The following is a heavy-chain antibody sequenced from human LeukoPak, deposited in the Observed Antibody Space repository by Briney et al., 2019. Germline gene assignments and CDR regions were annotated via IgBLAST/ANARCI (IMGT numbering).Heavy chain of an antibody. V-gene: IGHV4-34*01. Sequence: PSETLSLTCAVYGGSFSGYYWSWIRQPPGKGLERIGEINHSGSTNYNPSLKSRVTISVDTSKNQFSLKLSSVTAADTAVYYCARRLGGSWLLSGRLDYWGQGTLVTVSS. D-gene: IGHD3-3*01. J-gene: IGHJ4*02. CDR3: ARRLGGSWLLSGRLDY. CDR2: INHSGST. CDR1: GGSFSGYY.